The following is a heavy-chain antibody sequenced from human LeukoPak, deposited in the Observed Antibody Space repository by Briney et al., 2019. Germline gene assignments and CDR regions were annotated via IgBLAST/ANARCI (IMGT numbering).Heavy chain of an antibody. CDR1: GFTFSSYW. J-gene: IGHJ4*02. V-gene: IGHV3-7*01. CDR2: IKQDGSEK. Sequence: GGSLRLSCAASGFTFSSYWMSWVRQAPGKGREWVANIKQDGSEKYYVDSVKGGFTISRDNAKNSLYLQMNSLRAEDTAVYYCARLLYDFWSGYYNPLSFDYWGQGTLVTVSS. D-gene: IGHD3-3*01. CDR3: ARLLYDFWSGYYNPLSFDY.